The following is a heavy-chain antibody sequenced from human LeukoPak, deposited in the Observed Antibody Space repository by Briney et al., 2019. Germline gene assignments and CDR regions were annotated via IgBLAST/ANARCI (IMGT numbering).Heavy chain of an antibody. V-gene: IGHV3-21*01. CDR2: SSITTSYM. CDR3: ARAGGGYDDDNTRIFDY. J-gene: IGHJ4*02. CDR1: GFTFSTYS. D-gene: IGHD5-12*01. Sequence: GGSLRLSCTASGFTFSTYSMNWVRQAPGKGLEWVSYSSITTSYMYYADSVKGRFTIARDNAKNSLYLQMNSLRVEDTAVYYCARAGGGYDDDNTRIFDYWGQGTLVTVSS.